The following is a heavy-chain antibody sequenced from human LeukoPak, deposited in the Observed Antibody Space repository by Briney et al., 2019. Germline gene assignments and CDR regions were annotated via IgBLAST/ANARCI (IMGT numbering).Heavy chain of an antibody. D-gene: IGHD5-18*01. CDR3: ARGEPDTAMVPGNY. CDR2: ISAYNGNT. V-gene: IGHV1-18*04. J-gene: IGHJ4*02. CDR1: GYTFTSYG. Sequence: ASVKVSCKASGYTFTSYGISWVRQAPGQGLEWMGWISAYNGNTNYAQKLQGRVTMTTDTSTSTAYMELRSLRSDDTAVYYGARGEPDTAMVPGNYWGQGTLVTVSS.